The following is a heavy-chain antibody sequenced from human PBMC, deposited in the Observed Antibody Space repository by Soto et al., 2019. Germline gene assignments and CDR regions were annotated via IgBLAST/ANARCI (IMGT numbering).Heavy chain of an antibody. J-gene: IGHJ5*02. CDR3: ARDGKQTLRDWLDL. Sequence: SETLSLTCTVSGASISGYYWSWIRKSAGKGLEWIGRIYATGTTDYNPSLKSRVMMSVDTSKKQFSLKLRSVTAADTALYYCARDGKQTLRDWLDLWGQGISVTVSS. CDR1: GASISGYY. V-gene: IGHV4-4*07. CDR2: IYATGTT. D-gene: IGHD1-1*01.